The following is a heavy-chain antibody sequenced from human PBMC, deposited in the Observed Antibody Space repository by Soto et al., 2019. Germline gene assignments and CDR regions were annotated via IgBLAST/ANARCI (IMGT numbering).Heavy chain of an antibody. CDR1: GGSIISSSYY. D-gene: IGHD3-3*01. J-gene: IGHJ6*02. CDR3: ARHRRITIFGVVRDYYGMDV. CDR2: IYYSGST. V-gene: IGHV4-39*01. Sequence: SETLSLTCTVSGGSIISSSYYWGWIRQPPGKGLEWIGSIYYSGSTYYSPSLKSRVTISVDTSKNQFSLKLSSVTAADTAVYYCARHRRITIFGVVRDYYGMDVWGQGTTVTVSS.